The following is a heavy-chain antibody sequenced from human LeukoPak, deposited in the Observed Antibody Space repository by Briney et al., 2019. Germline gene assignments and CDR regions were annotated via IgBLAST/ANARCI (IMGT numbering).Heavy chain of an antibody. V-gene: IGHV1-8*01. J-gene: IGHJ4*02. Sequence: ASVKVSCKASGYTFTSYDINWVRQATGQGLEWMGWMNPNSGNTGYAQKFQGRVTMTRNTSISTAYMELSSLRSEDTAVYYCARDGLGAAGADYWGQGTLVTVSS. CDR1: GYTFTSYD. CDR2: MNPNSGNT. CDR3: ARDGLGAAGADY. D-gene: IGHD6-13*01.